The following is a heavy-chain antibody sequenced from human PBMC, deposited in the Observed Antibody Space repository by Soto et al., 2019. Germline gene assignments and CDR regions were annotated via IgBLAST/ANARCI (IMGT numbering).Heavy chain of an antibody. D-gene: IGHD5-12*01. V-gene: IGHV3-33*01. J-gene: IGHJ4*02. Sequence: QVQLVESGGGVVQPGRSLRLSCAASGFTFSSYGMHWVRQAPGKGLEWVAVIWYDGSNKYYADSVKGRLTISRDNSKNTLYLQMNSLRAEDTAVYYCARDLTATITGGVERVGYWGQGTPVTVSS. CDR1: GFTFSSYG. CDR3: ARDLTATITGGVERVGY. CDR2: IWYDGSNK.